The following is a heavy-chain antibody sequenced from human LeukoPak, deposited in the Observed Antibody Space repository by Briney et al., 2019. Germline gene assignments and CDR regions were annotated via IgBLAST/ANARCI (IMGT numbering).Heavy chain of an antibody. D-gene: IGHD2-15*01. CDR3: AKDLRDIVVVVAATYYYYYMDV. CDR1: GFTFSSYG. V-gene: IGHV3-30*02. J-gene: IGHJ6*03. Sequence: GGSLRLSCAASGFTFSSYGMHWVRQAPGKGLEWVAFIRYDGSNKYYADSVKGRFTISRDNSKNTLYLQMNSLRAEDTAVYYCAKDLRDIVVVVAATYYYYYMDVWGKGTTVTVSS. CDR2: IRYDGSNK.